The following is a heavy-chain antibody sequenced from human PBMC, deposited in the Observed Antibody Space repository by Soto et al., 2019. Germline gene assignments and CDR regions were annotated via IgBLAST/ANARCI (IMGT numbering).Heavy chain of an antibody. CDR2: INHSGST. J-gene: IGHJ5*02. D-gene: IGHD6-19*01. CDR1: GGSFSGYY. CDR3: ARGFSGWWIGWFAP. V-gene: IGHV4-34*01. Sequence: SETLSLTCAVYGGSFSGYYWSWIRQPPGKGLEWIGEINHSGSTNYNPSLKSRVTISVDTSKNQFSLKLSSVTAADTAVYYCARGFSGWWIGWFAPWGQGTLVTVSS.